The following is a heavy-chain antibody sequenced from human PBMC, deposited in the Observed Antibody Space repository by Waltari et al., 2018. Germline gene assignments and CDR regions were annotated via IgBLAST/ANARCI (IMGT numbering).Heavy chain of an antibody. V-gene: IGHV4-34*01. CDR2: INHSGST. D-gene: IGHD5-12*01. CDR1: GGSFSGYY. J-gene: IGHJ2*01. Sequence: QVQLQQWGAGLLKPSETLSLTCAVYGGSFSGYYWSWIRQPPGKGLEWIGEINHSGSTNYSPSLKSRVTISVDTSKNQFSPKLSSVTSADTAVYYCARGRDGYNSRYFGLWGRGTLVTVSS. CDR3: ARGRDGYNSRYFGL.